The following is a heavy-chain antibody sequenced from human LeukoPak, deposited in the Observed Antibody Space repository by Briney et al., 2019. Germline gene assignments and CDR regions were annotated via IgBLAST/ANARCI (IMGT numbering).Heavy chain of an antibody. V-gene: IGHV4-34*01. CDR2: INHSGST. J-gene: IGHJ6*02. CDR3: ARWIRDFWSGGTYGMDV. CDR1: GGSFSGYY. D-gene: IGHD3-3*01. Sequence: PSETLSLTCAVYGGSFSGYYWSWIRQPPGKGLEWIGEINHSGSTNYNPSLKSRVTISVDTSKNQFSLKLSSVTAADTAVYYCARWIRDFWSGGTYGMDVWGQGATVTVPS.